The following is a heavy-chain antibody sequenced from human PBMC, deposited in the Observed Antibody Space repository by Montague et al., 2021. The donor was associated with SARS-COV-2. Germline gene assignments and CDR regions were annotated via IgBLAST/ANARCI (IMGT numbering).Heavy chain of an antibody. CDR1: GFTFSSYA. CDR3: AKGGERITMIVVVITLADFDY. Sequence: SLRLSCAASGFTFSSYAMSWVRQAPGKGLEWVSGISDSGGSTYYAGSVKGRFTISRDNSKNTLYLQMNGLRAEDTAVYYCAKGGERITMIVVVITLADFDYWGQGTLVTVSS. D-gene: IGHD3-22*01. V-gene: IGHV3-23*01. CDR2: ISDSGGST. J-gene: IGHJ4*02.